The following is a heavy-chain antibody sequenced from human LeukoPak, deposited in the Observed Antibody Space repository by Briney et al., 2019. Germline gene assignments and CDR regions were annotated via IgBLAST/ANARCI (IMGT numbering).Heavy chain of an antibody. J-gene: IGHJ4*02. V-gene: IGHV3-7*01. CDR2: INQDGTEK. D-gene: IGHD3-10*01. Sequence: PGGSLRLSYAASGFTFTNYGMHWVREAPGKGLEWVANINQDGTEKYYVDSVKGRFTISRDNAKNSLYLQMNSLRVEDTAVYYCAKLAKYFYGSETYYFFEHWGQGTPVTASS. CDR3: AKLAKYFYGSETYYFFEH. CDR1: GFTFTNYG.